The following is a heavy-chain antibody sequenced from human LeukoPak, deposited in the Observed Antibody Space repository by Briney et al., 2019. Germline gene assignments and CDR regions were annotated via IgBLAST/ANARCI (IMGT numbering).Heavy chain of an antibody. V-gene: IGHV3-21*04. CDR1: GFTFSSYS. D-gene: IGHD2-2*01. CDR2: ISSSSSYI. CDR3: AKQARTRCSSTSCPKNWFDP. Sequence: TGGSLRLSCAASGFTFSSYSMNWVRQAPGKGLEWVSSISSSSSYIYYADSVKGRFTISRDNAKNSLYLQMNSLRAEDTAVYYCAKQARTRCSSTSCPKNWFDPWGQGTLVTVSS. J-gene: IGHJ5*02.